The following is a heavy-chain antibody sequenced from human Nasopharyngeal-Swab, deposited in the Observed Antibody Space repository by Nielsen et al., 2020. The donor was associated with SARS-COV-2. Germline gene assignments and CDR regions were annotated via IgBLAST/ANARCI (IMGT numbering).Heavy chain of an antibody. CDR3: ARLPSAWGRRDFDY. Sequence: GGSLRLSCAASGFTFSTYSMIWVRQAPAKGLEWVSWISSSVSYIYYADSVKGRLTISRDNAKNALYLQMSSLRAEDTAVYYCARLPSAWGRRDFDYWGQGTLVTVSS. D-gene: IGHD6-19*01. J-gene: IGHJ4*02. CDR2: ISSSVSYI. V-gene: IGHV3-21*06. CDR1: GFTFSTYS.